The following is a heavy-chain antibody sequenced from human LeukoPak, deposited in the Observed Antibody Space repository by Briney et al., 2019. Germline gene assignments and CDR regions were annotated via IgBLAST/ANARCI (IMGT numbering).Heavy chain of an antibody. D-gene: IGHD6-19*01. CDR2: INPNTGGT. CDR1: GYSFTAFY. V-gene: IGHV1-2*02. Sequence: ASVKVSCKTSGYSFTAFYIHWVRQAPGQGLEWMGWINPNTGGTNYAQKFQGRVSMTRDTSISTAYMELSRLRSDDTAMYYCARVSAVAGYIDYWGQGTLVTVDS. J-gene: IGHJ4*02. CDR3: ARVSAVAGYIDY.